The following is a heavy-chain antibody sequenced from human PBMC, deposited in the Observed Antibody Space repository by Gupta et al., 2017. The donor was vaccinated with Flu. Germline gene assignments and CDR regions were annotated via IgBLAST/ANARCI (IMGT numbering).Heavy chain of an antibody. CDR1: GFTFGDYG. J-gene: IGHJ4*02. CDR2: IRSLAYSGTT. V-gene: IGHV3-49*04. CDR3: TRPNYYDKGIDY. D-gene: IGHD3-22*01. Sequence: EVQLVESGGGLVQPGRSLRLSCPISGFTFGDYGVIWVRQAPGKGLEWVGFIRSLAYSGTTEYAASVKGRFTISRDDSKNIAFLQMNSLKTEDTAVYYCTRPNYYDKGIDYWGQGTLVTVAS.